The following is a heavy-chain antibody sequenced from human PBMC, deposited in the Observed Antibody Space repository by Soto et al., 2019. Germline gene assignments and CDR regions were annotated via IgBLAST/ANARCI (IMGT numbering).Heavy chain of an antibody. CDR3: ASTRYCSGGSCRPIDY. J-gene: IGHJ4*02. CDR2: IYYSGST. V-gene: IGHV4-59*08. Sequence: PSETLSLTCTVSGGSISSYYLSWIRQPPGKGLEWIGYIYYSGSTNYNPSLKSRVTISVDTSKNQFSLKLSSVTAADTAVYYCASTRYCSGGSCRPIDYWGQGTLVTVSS. D-gene: IGHD2-15*01. CDR1: GGSISSYY.